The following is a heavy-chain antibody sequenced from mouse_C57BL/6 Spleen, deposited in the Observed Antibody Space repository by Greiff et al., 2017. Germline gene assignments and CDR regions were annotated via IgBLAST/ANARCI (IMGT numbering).Heavy chain of an antibody. CDR3: ARGYDEAMDY. Sequence: VKLQESGPGLVQPSQSLSITCTVSGFSLTSYGVHWVRQSPGKGLEWLGVIWSGGSTDYTAAFISRRSISKDNSKSQVFFKMNSLQADDTAIYYCARGYDEAMDYWGQGTSVTVSS. CDR1: GFSLTSYG. J-gene: IGHJ4*01. D-gene: IGHD2-2*01. CDR2: IWSGGST. V-gene: IGHV2-2*01.